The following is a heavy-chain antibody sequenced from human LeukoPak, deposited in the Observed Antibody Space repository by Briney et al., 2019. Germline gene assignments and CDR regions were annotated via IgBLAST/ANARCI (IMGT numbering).Heavy chain of an antibody. V-gene: IGHV1-18*01. D-gene: IGHD1-26*01. CDR2: ISAYNGNT. Sequence: GASVTVSCTASGYTFTSYGISWVRQAPGQGLEWMGRISAYNGNTNYAQKFQGRVTMTTDTSTSTAHMELRSLRSGDTAVYYCARDDPVGFPVGLDYWGQGTLVTVSS. J-gene: IGHJ4*02. CDR1: GYTFTSYG. CDR3: ARDDPVGFPVGLDY.